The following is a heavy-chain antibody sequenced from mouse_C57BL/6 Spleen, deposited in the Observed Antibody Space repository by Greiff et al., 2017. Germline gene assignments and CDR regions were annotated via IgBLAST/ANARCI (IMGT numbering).Heavy chain of an antibody. CDR2: IDPNSGGT. CDR3: ARFDYDGDY. D-gene: IGHD2-4*01. J-gene: IGHJ2*01. CDR1: GYTFTSYW. V-gene: IGHV1-72*01. Sequence: QVQLKQPGAELVKPGASVKLSCKASGYTFTSYWMHWVKQRPGRGLEWIGRIDPNSGGTKYNEKFKSKATLTVDKPSSPAYMKLSSLTSEDSAVYYCARFDYDGDYWGQGTTLTVSS.